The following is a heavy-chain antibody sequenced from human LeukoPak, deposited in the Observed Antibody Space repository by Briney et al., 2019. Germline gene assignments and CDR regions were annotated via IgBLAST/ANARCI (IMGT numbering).Heavy chain of an antibody. V-gene: IGHV3-33*06. CDR1: GFTFSSYW. CDR3: AKDYGDYYPEAFDI. J-gene: IGHJ3*02. D-gene: IGHD4-17*01. CDR2: IWYDGSNK. Sequence: PGGSLRLSCAASGFTFSSYWMSWVRQAPGKGLEWVAVIWYDGSNKYYADSVKGRFTISRDNSKNTLYLQMNSLRAEDTAVYYCAKDYGDYYPEAFDIWGQGTMVTVSS.